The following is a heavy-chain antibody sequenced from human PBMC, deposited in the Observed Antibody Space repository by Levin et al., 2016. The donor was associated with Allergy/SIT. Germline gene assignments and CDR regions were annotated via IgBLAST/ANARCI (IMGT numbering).Heavy chain of an antibody. CDR1: GYSFTDYW. CDR3: ARPATHVLDAFDI. D-gene: IGHD1-1*01. V-gene: IGHV5-10-1*01. CDR2: IDPSDSYT. J-gene: IGHJ3*02. Sequence: GGSLRLSCKTSGYSFTDYWIIWVRQLPGRGLEWMGRIDPSDSYTSYSPSFQGHVTISADKSITTAYLQWSSLKASDTAMYYCARPATHVLDAFDIWGQGTMVTVSS.